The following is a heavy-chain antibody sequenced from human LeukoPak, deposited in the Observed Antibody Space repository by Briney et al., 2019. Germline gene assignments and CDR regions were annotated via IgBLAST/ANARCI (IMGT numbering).Heavy chain of an antibody. V-gene: IGHV3-7*01. CDR3: ARDTDTVTTILDY. Sequence: GGSLRLSCAASGFTFSSYWMSWVRQAPGKGLEWVANIKQDGSEKYYVDSVKGRFTISRDNAKNTLYLQMNSLRAEDTAVYYCARDTDTVTTILDYWGQGTLVTVSS. D-gene: IGHD4-17*01. J-gene: IGHJ4*02. CDR1: GFTFSSYW. CDR2: IKQDGSEK.